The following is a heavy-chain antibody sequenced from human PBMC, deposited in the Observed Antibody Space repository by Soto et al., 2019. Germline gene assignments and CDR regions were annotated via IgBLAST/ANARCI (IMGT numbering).Heavy chain of an antibody. CDR1: GGTFSSYA. CDR3: ARESGYYDSSGFPCFDY. J-gene: IGHJ4*02. CDR2: IIPIFGTA. Sequence: SVKVSCKASGGTFSSYAISWVRQAPGQGLEWMGGIIPIFGTANYAQKFQGRVTITADKSTSTAYMELSSLRSEDTAVYYCARESGYYDSSGFPCFDYWGQGTLVTVSS. V-gene: IGHV1-69*06. D-gene: IGHD3-22*01.